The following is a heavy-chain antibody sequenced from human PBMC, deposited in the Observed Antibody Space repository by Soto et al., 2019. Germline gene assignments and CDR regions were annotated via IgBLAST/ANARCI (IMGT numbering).Heavy chain of an antibody. CDR1: GFTFSTYG. CDR2: ISYDGKNK. CDR3: GKDRDTYGAAYIFDY. Sequence: GGSLRLSCAASGFTFSTYGMHWVRQAPGKGLEWVAVISYDGKNKYYVDSVKGRFTISRDNSKNTLYLQMNNLRAEDTAVYYCGKDRDTYGAAYIFDYWGQGALVTSPQ. D-gene: IGHD5-18*01. V-gene: IGHV3-30*18. J-gene: IGHJ4*02.